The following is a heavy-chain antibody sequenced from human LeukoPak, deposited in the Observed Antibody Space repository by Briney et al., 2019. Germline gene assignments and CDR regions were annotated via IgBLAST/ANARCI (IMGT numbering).Heavy chain of an antibody. CDR1: GFIVSSNY. J-gene: IGHJ4*02. D-gene: IGHD3-16*01. CDR2: LYSDGTT. Sequence: PGGSLRLSCTASGFIVSSNYMNWVRQAPGKGLEWVSVLYSDGTTYYADSVKGRFTISRDISKNTLYLQINNLRAEDTAVYYCARGGGYYAIDSWGQGTLVTVSS. CDR3: ARGGGYYAIDS. V-gene: IGHV3-53*01.